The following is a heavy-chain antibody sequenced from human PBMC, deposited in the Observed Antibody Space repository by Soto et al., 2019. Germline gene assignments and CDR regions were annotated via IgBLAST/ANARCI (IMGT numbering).Heavy chain of an antibody. Sequence: SQTLSLTCAISGDSVSSNSPTWNWIRQSPSRGLEWLGRTYYRSQWFNDYALSVKSRITINPDTSKNQFPLQLNSVTPEDTAVYYCARSWGDKFASWGQGSLVTVSS. CDR2: TYYRSQWFN. V-gene: IGHV6-1*01. CDR3: ARSWGDKFAS. D-gene: IGHD3-16*01. CDR1: GDSVSSNSPT. J-gene: IGHJ4*02.